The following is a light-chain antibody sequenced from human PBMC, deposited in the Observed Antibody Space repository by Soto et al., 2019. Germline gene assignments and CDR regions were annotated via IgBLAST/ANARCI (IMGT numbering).Light chain of an antibody. CDR2: GAS. V-gene: IGKV3-15*01. CDR1: QSISSN. Sequence: EIVMTQSPATLSVSPGERATLSCRASQSISSNLAWYQQKPGQAPRLLIFGASNRATDIPARFSGSGSGTEFTLTISSLQSEDFAFYYCQQYNNWPPATFGGGTKVEIK. J-gene: IGKJ4*01. CDR3: QQYNNWPPAT.